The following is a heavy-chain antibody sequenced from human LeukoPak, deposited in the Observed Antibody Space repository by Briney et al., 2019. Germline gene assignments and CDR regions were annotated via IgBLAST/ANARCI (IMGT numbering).Heavy chain of an antibody. J-gene: IGHJ4*02. CDR3: ARGANWGSPDY. D-gene: IGHD7-27*01. CDR1: GFTVSTNY. CDR2: IYSGGDT. Sequence: PGGSLRLSCAVSGFTVSTNYMSWVRQAPGKGLEWVSVIYSGGDTYYGDSVKGRFTVSRDNSKNTLYLQMNSLRTEDTAVYYCARGANWGSPDYWGQGTLVTVSS. V-gene: IGHV3-66*01.